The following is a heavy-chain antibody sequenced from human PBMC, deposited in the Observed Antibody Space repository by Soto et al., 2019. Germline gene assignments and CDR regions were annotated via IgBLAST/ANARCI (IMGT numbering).Heavy chain of an antibody. V-gene: IGHV3-11*01. J-gene: IGHJ4*02. Sequence: PGGSLTLSCAASGFTSSDYYMSWIRQAPGKGLEWVSYISSSGSTIYYADSVKGRFTISRDNAKNSLYLQMNSLRAEDTAVYYCSRTIEDCNGGSCFPPGYWGQGTLVTVSS. D-gene: IGHD2-15*01. CDR2: ISSSGSTI. CDR1: GFTSSDYY. CDR3: SRTIEDCNGGSCFPPGY.